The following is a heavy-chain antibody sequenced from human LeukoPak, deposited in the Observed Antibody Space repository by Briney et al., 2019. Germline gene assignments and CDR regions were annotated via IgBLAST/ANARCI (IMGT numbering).Heavy chain of an antibody. CDR1: GGSISSSSYY. V-gene: IGHV4-39*07. J-gene: IGHJ6*03. D-gene: IGHD4-17*01. CDR3: ARVLTVTTMWYYYYYMDV. Sequence: PSETLSLTCTVSGGSISSSSYYWGWIRQPPGKGLEWIGSIYYSGSTYYNPSLKSRVTISVDTSKNQFSLKLSSVTAADTAVYYCARVLTVTTMWYYYYYMDVWGKGTTVTVSS. CDR2: IYYSGST.